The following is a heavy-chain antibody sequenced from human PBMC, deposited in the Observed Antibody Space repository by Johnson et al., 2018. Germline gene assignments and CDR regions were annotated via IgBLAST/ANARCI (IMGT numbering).Heavy chain of an antibody. V-gene: IGHV1-69*01. Sequence: QVQLVQSGAEVKKPGSSVKVSCKASGGTFSSYAINWVRQAPGQGLEWMGGFIPTLGTAYYAQKFQGRVTITADESTSTTNMELISRRAEDTAGYYCARSSVVGVAYCDYWGQGTLVTVSS. CDR2: FIPTLGTA. CDR1: GGTFSSYA. D-gene: IGHD2-21*01. J-gene: IGHJ4*02. CDR3: ARSSVVGVAYCDY.